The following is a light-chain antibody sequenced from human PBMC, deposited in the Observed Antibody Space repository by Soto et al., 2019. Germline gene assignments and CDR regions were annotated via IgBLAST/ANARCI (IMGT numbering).Light chain of an antibody. CDR1: QSISSSS. Sequence: EIVLTQSPGTLSLSSGERATLSCRASQSISSSSLAWYQQKPGLAPRLLIYDASSRATGIPDRFSGSGSGTDFTLTISRLEPEDFAVYYCQQYGSSPLTFGGGTKVDIK. CDR2: DAS. CDR3: QQYGSSPLT. V-gene: IGKV3D-20*01. J-gene: IGKJ4*01.